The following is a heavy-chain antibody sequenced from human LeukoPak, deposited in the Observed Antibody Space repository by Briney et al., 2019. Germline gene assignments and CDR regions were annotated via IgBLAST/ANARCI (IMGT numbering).Heavy chain of an antibody. D-gene: IGHD6-19*01. Sequence: PGGSLRLSCAPSGFAFSSFAMGWVRQSPGKGLEWPSTINGGGNTTFYSDSVKGRFTISRDNSKNTLYLHMDSLRPDDTATYYCTKELHVAVAVADYYFYMDVWGRGTAVTVSS. CDR3: TKELHVAVAVADYYFYMDV. CDR1: GFAFSSFA. V-gene: IGHV3-23*01. J-gene: IGHJ6*03. CDR2: INGGGNTT.